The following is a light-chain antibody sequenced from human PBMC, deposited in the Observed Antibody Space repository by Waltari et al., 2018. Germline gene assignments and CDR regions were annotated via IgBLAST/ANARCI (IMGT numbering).Light chain of an antibody. J-gene: IGLJ3*02. Sequence: QSVLTQPPSASGTPGQRVTISCSGSRSNIGSNYVYWYQQLPGTAPKLLIYRNNQRPSGVPDRFSGSKSCTSASLAISGRRSEDEADYYCAAWDDSLSGRVFGGGTKVTVL. CDR1: RSNIGSNY. CDR3: AAWDDSLSGRV. CDR2: RNN. V-gene: IGLV1-47*01.